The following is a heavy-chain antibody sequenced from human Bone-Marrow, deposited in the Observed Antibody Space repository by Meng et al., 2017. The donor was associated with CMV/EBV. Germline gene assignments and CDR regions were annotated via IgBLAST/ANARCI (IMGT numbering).Heavy chain of an antibody. CDR1: DGSIRSNTYY. J-gene: IGHJ4*02. D-gene: IGHD2-21*01. CDR2: ISYSGST. V-gene: IGHV4-39*07. Sequence: SETLSLTCTVSDGSIRSNTYYWGWIRQPPGKGLEWIGSISYSGSTYYTPSLKSRVTISVDTSKSQFSLNLSSVTAADTATYYCASITLWYTRFDYWGQGTLVTVSS. CDR3: ASITLWYTRFDY.